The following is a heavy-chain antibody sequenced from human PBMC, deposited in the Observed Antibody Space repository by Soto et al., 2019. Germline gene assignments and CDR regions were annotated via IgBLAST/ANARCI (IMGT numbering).Heavy chain of an antibody. CDR3: AKDHSSDYDFWSGSYGMDV. CDR1: GFTFDDYT. D-gene: IGHD3-3*01. J-gene: IGHJ6*02. CDR2: ISWDGGST. V-gene: IGHV3-43*01. Sequence: GGSLRLSCAASGFTFDDYTMHWVRQAPGKGLEWVSLISWDGGSTYYADSVKGRFTISRDNSKNSLYLQMNSLRTEDTALYYCAKDHSSDYDFWSGSYGMDVWGQGTTVTVS.